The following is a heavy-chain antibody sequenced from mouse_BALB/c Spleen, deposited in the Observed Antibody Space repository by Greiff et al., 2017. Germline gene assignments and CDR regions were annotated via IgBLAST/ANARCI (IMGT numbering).Heavy chain of an antibody. D-gene: IGHD2-4*01. CDR2: INPYNDGT. J-gene: IGHJ3*01. V-gene: IGHV1-14*01. CDR3: ARWMDDYEAWFAY. CDR1: GYTFTSYV. Sequence: EVQGVESGPELVKPGASVKMSCKASGYTFTSYVMHWVKQKPGQGLEWIGYINPYNDGTKYNEKFKGKATLTSDKSSSTAYMELSSLTSEDSAVYYCARWMDDYEAWFAYWGQGTLVTVSA.